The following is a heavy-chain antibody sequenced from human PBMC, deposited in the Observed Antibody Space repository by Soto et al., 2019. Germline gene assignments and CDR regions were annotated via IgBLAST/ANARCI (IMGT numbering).Heavy chain of an antibody. V-gene: IGHV6-1*01. Sequence: PSQTLSLTCAISGDSVSSNSAAWNWIRQSPSRGLEWLGRTYYRSKWYNDYAVSVKSRITTNPDTSKNQFSLQLNSVTPEDTAVYYCARWLYGPELGRLYIVVVPAAAREYYYYGMDVWGQGTTVTVSS. J-gene: IGHJ6*02. CDR1: GDSVSSNSAA. CDR2: TYYRSKWYN. D-gene: IGHD2-2*01. CDR3: ARWLYGPELGRLYIVVVPAAAREYYYYGMDV.